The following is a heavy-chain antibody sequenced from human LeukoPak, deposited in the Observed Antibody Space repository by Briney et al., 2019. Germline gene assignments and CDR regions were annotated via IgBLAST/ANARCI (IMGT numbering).Heavy chain of an antibody. D-gene: IGHD6-13*01. V-gene: IGHV4-39*07. Sequence: SETLSLTCTVSGGSIYSSSYYWVWLRQPPGKGLEWIGSIYHSGGTYYNPSLKSRVTISVDTSKNQFSLNLSSVTAADTAMYYCAREGYASSQPDYWGQGTLVTVSS. CDR3: AREGYASSQPDY. CDR2: IYHSGGT. J-gene: IGHJ4*02. CDR1: GGSIYSSSYY.